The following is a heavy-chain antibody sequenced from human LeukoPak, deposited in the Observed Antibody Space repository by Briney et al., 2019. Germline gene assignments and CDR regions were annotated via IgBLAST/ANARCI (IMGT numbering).Heavy chain of an antibody. Sequence: QTGRSLRLSCAASGFTFSSYGMHWVRQAPGKGLEWVSYISSSGSTIYYADSVKGRFTISRDNAKNSLYLQMNSLRAEDTAVYYCARGQTRDFDYWGQGTLVTVSS. CDR1: GFTFSSYG. CDR3: ARGQTRDFDY. V-gene: IGHV3-48*04. CDR2: ISSSGSTI. J-gene: IGHJ4*02.